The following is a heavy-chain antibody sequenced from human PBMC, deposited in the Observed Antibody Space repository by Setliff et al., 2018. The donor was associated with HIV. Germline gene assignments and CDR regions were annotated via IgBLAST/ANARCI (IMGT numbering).Heavy chain of an antibody. D-gene: IGHD3-22*01. J-gene: IGHJ3*02. CDR3: ASLQFTYYYDSSGFGSDPFDI. Sequence: LSLTCAVSGYSISSGYYWGWIRQPPGKGLEWIGSIYHSGSTYYNPSLKSRVTISVDTSKNQFSLKLSSVTAADTAVYYCASLQFTYYYDSSGFGSDPFDIWGQGTMVTVSS. CDR2: IYHSGST. V-gene: IGHV4-38-2*01. CDR1: GYSISSGYY.